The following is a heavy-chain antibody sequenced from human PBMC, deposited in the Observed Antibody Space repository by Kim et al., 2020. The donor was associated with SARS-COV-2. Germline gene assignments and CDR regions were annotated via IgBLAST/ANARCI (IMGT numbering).Heavy chain of an antibody. J-gene: IGHJ4*02. CDR3: VGGIGWLPDY. CDR1: RLTLSSYW. CDR2: IKQDATKI. Sequence: GGSLRLSCVASRLTLSSYWLNWVRQPPGKGLEWVAIIKQDATKIHYGASVQGLFTISRDNANNSLYLQMKSLRADATAVYYCVGGIGWLPDYWGQGTLVTVSS. V-gene: IGHV3-7*01. D-gene: IGHD5-12*01.